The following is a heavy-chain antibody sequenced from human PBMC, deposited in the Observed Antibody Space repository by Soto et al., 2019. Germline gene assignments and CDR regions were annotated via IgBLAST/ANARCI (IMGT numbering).Heavy chain of an antibody. CDR3: VKHQGATSQYYMGV. D-gene: IGHD1-26*01. J-gene: IGHJ6*03. V-gene: IGHV3-23*01. Sequence: PGGSLRLSCAASGFTFNNHAMTWVRQAPGRGLEWVTAVTGSGSNTYYADSVKGRFTISRDNSKNTLYLQMDNLRAEDTAVYYYVKHQGATSQYYMGVWGKGTTVTVSS. CDR1: GFTFNNHA. CDR2: VTGSGSNT.